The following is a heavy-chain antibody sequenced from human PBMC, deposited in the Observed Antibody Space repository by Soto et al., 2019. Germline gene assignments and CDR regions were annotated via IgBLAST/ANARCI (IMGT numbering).Heavy chain of an antibody. J-gene: IGHJ4*02. CDR3: ARDQPVYSYGYGLGY. V-gene: IGHV3-21*01. Sequence: EVQLVESGGGLVKPGGSLRLSCAASGFTFSSYSMNWVRQAPGKGLEWVSSISSSSSYIYYADSVKGRFTISRDNAKNSLYLQMRSLRAEDTAVYYCARDQPVYSYGYGLGYWGQGTLVTVSS. CDR2: ISSSSSYI. D-gene: IGHD5-18*01. CDR1: GFTFSSYS.